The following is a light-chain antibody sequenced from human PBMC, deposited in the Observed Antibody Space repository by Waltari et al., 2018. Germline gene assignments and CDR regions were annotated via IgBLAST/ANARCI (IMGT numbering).Light chain of an antibody. CDR1: QSVRTY. Sequence: EIVLTQSPATLSLSPGERATLSCRASQSVRTYLAWFQHRPGQAPRLLIYDASNRATDVPARFTGSGSGTDFTLTISSLQPEDFALYYCQERSNWPGGAFGGGTKVEIK. CDR3: QERSNWPGGA. CDR2: DAS. V-gene: IGKV3-11*01. J-gene: IGKJ4*01.